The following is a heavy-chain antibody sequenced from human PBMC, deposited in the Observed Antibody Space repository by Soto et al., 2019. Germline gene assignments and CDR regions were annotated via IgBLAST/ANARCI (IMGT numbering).Heavy chain of an antibody. CDR2: IYYSGST. CDR3: ARARSDSDFWSGYYTGMCFDP. CDR1: GGSISSGGYY. Sequence: PSETLSLTCTVSGGSISSGGYYWSWIRQHPGKGLEWIGYIYYSGSTYYNPSLKSRVTISVDTSKNQFSLKLSSVTAADTAVYYCARARSDSDFWSGYYTGMCFDPWGQGTLVTVSS. V-gene: IGHV4-31*03. J-gene: IGHJ5*02. D-gene: IGHD3-3*01.